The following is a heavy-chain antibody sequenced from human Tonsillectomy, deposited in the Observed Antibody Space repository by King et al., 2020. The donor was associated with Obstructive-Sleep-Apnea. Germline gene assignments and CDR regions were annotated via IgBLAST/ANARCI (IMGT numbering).Heavy chain of an antibody. Sequence: VQLVESGGGLVQPGGSLRRSCAAAGFTGSSYAMNWVRQAPGKGLEWVSGIRGSGGSTYYADSVKGRFTISRANSKDTLYLQMNSLRAEDTAVYYCAKDRRVGDYPGNAFDIWGQGTMVTVSS. V-gene: IGHV3-23*04. CDR2: IRGSGGST. J-gene: IGHJ3*02. D-gene: IGHD4-17*01. CDR3: AKDRRVGDYPGNAFDI. CDR1: GFTGSSYA.